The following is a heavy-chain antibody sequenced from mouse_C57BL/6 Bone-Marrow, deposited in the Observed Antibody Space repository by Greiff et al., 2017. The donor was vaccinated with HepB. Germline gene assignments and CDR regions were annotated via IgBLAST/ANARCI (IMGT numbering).Heavy chain of an antibody. D-gene: IGHD2-4*01. J-gene: IGHJ4*01. CDR3: TRPMITTRAMDY. CDR1: GFTFSDYY. V-gene: IGHV5-12*01. CDR2: ISNGGGST. Sequence: VQLKQSGGGLVQPGGSLKLSCAASGFTFSDYYMYWVRQTPEKRLEWVAYISNGGGSTYYPDTVKGRCTISKDNAKNTRYLQMSRLESEDTAMYYCTRPMITTRAMDYWGQGTSVTVSS.